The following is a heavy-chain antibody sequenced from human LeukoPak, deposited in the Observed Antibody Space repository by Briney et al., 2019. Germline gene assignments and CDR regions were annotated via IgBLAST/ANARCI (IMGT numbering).Heavy chain of an antibody. J-gene: IGHJ4*02. D-gene: IGHD1-14*01. V-gene: IGHV4-59*01. CDR1: GGSISSYY. Sequence: SETLSLTCTVSGGSISSYYWSWIRQPPGKGLEWIGYIYYSGSTNYTPSLKSRVTILVDTAKNQFSLKLSSVTAADTAVYYCARVTSTGVGFDYWGQGTLVTVSS. CDR3: ARVTSTGVGFDY. CDR2: IYYSGST.